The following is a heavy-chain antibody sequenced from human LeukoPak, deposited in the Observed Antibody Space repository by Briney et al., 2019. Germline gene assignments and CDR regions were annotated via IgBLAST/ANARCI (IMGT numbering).Heavy chain of an antibody. CDR1: GYTFTGYY. CDR3: ARGQLQRPAATFDP. CDR2: INPNSGGT. D-gene: IGHD6-25*01. Sequence: GSVKVSCKASGYTFTGYYMHWVRQAPGQGLEWMGWINPNSGGTNYAQKFQGRVTMTRDTSISTAYMELSRLRSDDTAVYYCARGQLQRPAATFDPWGQGTLVTVSS. V-gene: IGHV1-2*02. J-gene: IGHJ5*02.